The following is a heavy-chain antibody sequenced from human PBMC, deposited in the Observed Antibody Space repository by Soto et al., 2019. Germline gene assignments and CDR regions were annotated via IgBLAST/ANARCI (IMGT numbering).Heavy chain of an antibody. D-gene: IGHD2-2*01. CDR3: ATGGQLLTEGGGY. J-gene: IGHJ4*02. CDR1: GFTFDDYA. Sequence: EVQLVESGGGLVQPGRSLRLSCAASGFTFDDYAMHWVRQAPGKGLEWVSGISWNSGSIGYADSVKGRFTISRDNAKNSLYLQMISLRAEDTALYYCATGGQLLTEGGGYWGQGTLVTVSS. V-gene: IGHV3-9*01. CDR2: ISWNSGSI.